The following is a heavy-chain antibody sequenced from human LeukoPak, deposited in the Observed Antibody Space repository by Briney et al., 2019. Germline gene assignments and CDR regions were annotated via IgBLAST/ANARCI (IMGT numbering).Heavy chain of an antibody. Sequence: PGGSLRLSCAASGFTFSSYGMHWVRQAPGKGLEWVAVISYDGSNKYYADSVKGRFTISRDNSKNTLYLQMNSLRAEDTAVYYCAKFPSEHTSVDYWGQGTLVTVSS. J-gene: IGHJ4*02. CDR2: ISYDGSNK. CDR1: GFTFSSYG. V-gene: IGHV3-30*18. CDR3: AKFPSEHTSVDY. D-gene: IGHD2-21*01.